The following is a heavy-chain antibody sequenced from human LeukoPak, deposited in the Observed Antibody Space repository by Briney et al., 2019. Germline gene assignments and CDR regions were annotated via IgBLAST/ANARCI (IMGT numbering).Heavy chain of an antibody. CDR3: AKGKSVAGIFDY. V-gene: IGHV3-23*01. J-gene: IGHJ4*02. CDR1: GFTFSSYT. Sequence: GGSLRLSCTASGFTFSSYTMTWVRQAPGKGLKWVSTITTGDGNTYYADSVKGRFTVSRDDSKNTLYLEMNSLRADDTAVYYCAKGKSVAGIFDYWGQGTLVTVSS. D-gene: IGHD6-19*01. CDR2: ITTGDGNT.